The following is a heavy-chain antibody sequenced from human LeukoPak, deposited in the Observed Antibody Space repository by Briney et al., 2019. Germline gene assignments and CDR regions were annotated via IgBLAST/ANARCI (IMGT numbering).Heavy chain of an antibody. Sequence: SETLSLTCAVYGGSFSGYYWTWIRQPPGKGLEWIGEINHSGMSAYDPSLKSRVIISVDTSKKQFSLKLTSETAADTAIYYCARHRWTIEVETSLGRGLGGWFDPWGQGSLVTVSS. CDR2: INHSGMS. D-gene: IGHD3-16*01. CDR1: GGSFSGYY. J-gene: IGHJ5*02. CDR3: ARHRWTIEVETSLGRGLGGWFDP. V-gene: IGHV4-34*01.